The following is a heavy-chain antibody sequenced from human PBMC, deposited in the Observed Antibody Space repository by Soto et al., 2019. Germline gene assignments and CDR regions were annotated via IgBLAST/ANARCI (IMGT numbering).Heavy chain of an antibody. CDR2: ISYDGSNT. V-gene: IGHV3-30*18. CDR1: GFRFGSYG. CDR3: AKALSIAAFFDS. Sequence: GGSLRLSCEASGFRFGSYGMHWVRQAPGKGLEWVTFISYDGSNTYYADSVKGRFTISRDNSKNTLYLQMNTLRVEDTAVYYCAKALSIAAFFDSWGQGTLVTVS. D-gene: IGHD3-3*02. J-gene: IGHJ4*02.